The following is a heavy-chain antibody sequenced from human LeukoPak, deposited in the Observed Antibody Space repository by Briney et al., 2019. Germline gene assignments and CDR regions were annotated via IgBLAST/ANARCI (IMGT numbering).Heavy chain of an antibody. D-gene: IGHD4-11*01. J-gene: IGHJ6*03. CDR3: ARSTVRSENYMDV. V-gene: IGHV4-59*01. Sequence: PSETLSLTCTVSGGSISRYYWSWIRQPPGKGLEWVGYIYYSGSTNYNPSLESRVTISVDTSKNQFSLKLSSVTAADTAVYYCARSTVRSENYMDVWGKGATDTVSS. CDR2: IYYSGST. CDR1: GGSISRYY.